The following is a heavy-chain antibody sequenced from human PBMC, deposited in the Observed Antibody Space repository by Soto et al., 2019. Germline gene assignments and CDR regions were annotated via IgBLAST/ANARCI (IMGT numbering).Heavy chain of an antibody. CDR2: IYYSGST. V-gene: IGHV4-39*01. CDR3: ARHVKSRAAAGMNYYYYMDV. CDR1: GGSISSSSYY. J-gene: IGHJ6*03. Sequence: KPSETLSLTCTVSGGSISSSSYYWGWIRQPPGKGLEWIGSIYYSGSTYYNPSLKSRVTISVDTSKNQFSLKLSSVTAADTAVYYCARHVKSRAAAGMNYYYYMDVWGKGTTVTVSS. D-gene: IGHD6-13*01.